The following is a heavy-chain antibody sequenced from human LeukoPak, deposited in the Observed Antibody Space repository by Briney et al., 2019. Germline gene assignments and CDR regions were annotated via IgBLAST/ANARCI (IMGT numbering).Heavy chain of an antibody. D-gene: IGHD2-2*01. Sequence: PGGSLRLSCAASGFTFSDYWVHWVRQVPGEGLVWVSRINSDGSSISYADSVKGRFTISRDNAKNTLYLQMYSLRTEDTAVYYCAREYQRRARCDPWGRGTVVTVSS. CDR1: GFTFSDYW. CDR2: INSDGSSI. V-gene: IGHV3-74*01. J-gene: IGHJ5*02. CDR3: AREYQRRARCDP.